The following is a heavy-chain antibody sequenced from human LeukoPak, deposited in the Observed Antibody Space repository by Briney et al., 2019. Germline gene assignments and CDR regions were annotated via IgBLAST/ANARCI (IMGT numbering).Heavy chain of an antibody. D-gene: IGHD4-17*01. J-gene: IGHJ6*03. CDR2: MNPHSGNT. CDR1: GYTFSNYA. Sequence: ASVKVSCKASGYTFSNYAIDWVRQATGQGLEWMGWMNPHSGNTGYAQKFQGRVTMTRNTSISTAYMELSSLRSEDTAVYYCARAPKCTVTVCYYYMDVWGKGTTVTISS. CDR3: ARAPKCTVTVCYYYMDV. V-gene: IGHV1-8*02.